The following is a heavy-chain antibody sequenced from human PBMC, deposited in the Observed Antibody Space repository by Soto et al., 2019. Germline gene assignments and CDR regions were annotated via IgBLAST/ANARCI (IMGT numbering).Heavy chain of an antibody. CDR1: GFTFSSYG. CDR3: ARSDIDCSSTSCYASDDWFDP. V-gene: IGHV3-33*01. J-gene: IGHJ5*02. D-gene: IGHD2-2*01. CDR2: IWYDGSNK. Sequence: GGSLRLSCAASGFTFSSYGMHWVRQAPGKGLEWVAVIWYDGSNKYYADSVKGRFTISRDNSKNTLYLQMNSLRAEDTAVYYCARSDIDCSSTSCYASDDWFDPWGQGTLVTVSS.